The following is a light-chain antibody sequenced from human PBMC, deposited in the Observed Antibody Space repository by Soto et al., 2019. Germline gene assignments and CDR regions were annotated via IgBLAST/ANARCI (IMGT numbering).Light chain of an antibody. CDR2: DAS. CDR1: ESISGW. J-gene: IGKJ1*01. Sequence: DIQMTQSPPTLSAYVGYRVTIVCRASESISGWLAWYQQKKGKAPKVLIHDASNLQNGVPSRFTGSGYGTEFNLTVSSLQTDDVATYYCQQYFTTSWTFGQGTKVDIK. V-gene: IGKV1-5*02. CDR3: QQYFTTSWT.